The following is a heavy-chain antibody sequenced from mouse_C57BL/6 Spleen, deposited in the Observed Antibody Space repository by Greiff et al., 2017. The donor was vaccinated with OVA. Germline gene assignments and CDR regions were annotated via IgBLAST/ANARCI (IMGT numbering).Heavy chain of an antibody. D-gene: IGHD4-1*01. CDR3: ARGITGTGNWYFDV. J-gene: IGHJ1*03. V-gene: IGHV1-31*01. CDR2: IYPYNGVS. Sequence: EVKLQESGPELVKPGASVKISCKASGYSFTGYYMHWVKQSHGNILDWIGYIYPYNGVSSYNQKFKGKATLTVDKSSSTAYMELRSLTSEDSAVYYCARGITGTGNWYFDVWGTGTTVTVSS. CDR1: GYSFTGYY.